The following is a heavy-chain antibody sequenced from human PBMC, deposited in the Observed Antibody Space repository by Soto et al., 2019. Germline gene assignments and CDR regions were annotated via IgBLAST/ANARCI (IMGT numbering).Heavy chain of an antibody. CDR2: IIPISDTT. CDR1: GGTFSSYA. Sequence: QVQLVQSGAEVKKPGSSVKVSCKASGGTFSSYAISWVRQATGQGLEWMGGIIPISDTTNYEQKFQGRVTITADESTSTAYMELSSLRSEDTAVYYCARSQGSSTSLEIYYYYYYGMDVWGQGTTVTVSS. V-gene: IGHV1-69*01. CDR3: ARSQGSSTSLEIYYYYYYGMDV. J-gene: IGHJ6*02. D-gene: IGHD2-2*01.